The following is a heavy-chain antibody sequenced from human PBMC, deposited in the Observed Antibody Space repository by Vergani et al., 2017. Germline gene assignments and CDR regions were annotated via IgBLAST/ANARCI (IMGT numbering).Heavy chain of an antibody. CDR3: ATEHFWSGYYLWEFDY. D-gene: IGHD3-3*02. CDR2: IKSKTDGGTT. V-gene: IGHV3-15*07. J-gene: IGHJ4*02. CDR1: GFTFSNAW. Sequence: EVQLVESGGGLVKPGGSLRLSCAASGFTFSNAWMNWVRQAPGKGLEWVGRIKSKTDGGTTDYAAPVKGRFTISRDDSKNTLYLQMNSLKTEDTAVYYCATEHFWSGYYLWEFDYWGQGTLVTVSS.